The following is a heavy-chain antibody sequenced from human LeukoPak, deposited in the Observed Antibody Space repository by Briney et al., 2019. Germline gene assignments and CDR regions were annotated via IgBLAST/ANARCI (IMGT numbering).Heavy chain of an antibody. V-gene: IGHV1-69*04. Sequence: GSSVTVSCKASGGTFSSYTISWVRQAPGQGLEWMGRIIPILGIANYAQKFQGRVTITADKSTSTAYMELSSLRSEDTAVYYCAREGYCTNGVCYTVFDYWGQGTLVTVSS. CDR2: IIPILGIA. D-gene: IGHD2-8*01. CDR3: AREGYCTNGVCYTVFDY. J-gene: IGHJ4*02. CDR1: GGTFSSYT.